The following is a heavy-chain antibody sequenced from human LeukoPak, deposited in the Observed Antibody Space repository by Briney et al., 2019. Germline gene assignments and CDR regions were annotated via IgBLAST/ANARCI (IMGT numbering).Heavy chain of an antibody. CDR1: VSTFTNAY. Sequence: GGSLRLSCRASVSTFTNAYMSWVRQAPGKGLEWVGRIKNNIAGGTSDYAAPVKGRFTISRDDSKNTLFLQMESLEIDNTAIYYCTTYYYGSGNYYSPNTIFDHWGQGTLVTVSS. CDR2: IKNNIAGGTS. J-gene: IGHJ4*02. CDR3: TTYYYGSGNYYSPNTIFDH. D-gene: IGHD3-10*01. V-gene: IGHV3-15*01.